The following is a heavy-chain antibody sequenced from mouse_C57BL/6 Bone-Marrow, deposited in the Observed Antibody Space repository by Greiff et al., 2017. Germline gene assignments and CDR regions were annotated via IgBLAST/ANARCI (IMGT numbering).Heavy chain of an antibody. Sequence: QVQLQQPGAELVRPGTSVKLSCKASGYTFTSYWMHWVKQRPGQGLEWIGVIDPSDSYTNYNQKFKGKATLTVDTSSSTAYMQLSSLTSEDSAVYYCAREPYYYGSSDWDFDVWGTGTTVTVSS. CDR1: GYTFTSYW. V-gene: IGHV1-59*01. J-gene: IGHJ1*03. CDR2: IDPSDSYT. D-gene: IGHD1-1*01. CDR3: AREPYYYGSSDWDFDV.